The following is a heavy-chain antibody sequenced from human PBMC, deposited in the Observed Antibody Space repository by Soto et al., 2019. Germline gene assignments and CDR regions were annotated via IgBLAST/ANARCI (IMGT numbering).Heavy chain of an antibody. V-gene: IGHV3-30-3*01. D-gene: IGHD2-21*02. CDR1: GFTFSSYA. Sequence: GGSLRLSCAASGFTFSSYAMHWVRQAPGKGLEWVAVISYDGSNKYYADSVKGRFTISRDNSKNTLYLQMNSLRAEDTAVYYCARDDFNYYFDYWGQGTLGTVSS. CDR2: ISYDGSNK. CDR3: ARDDFNYYFDY. J-gene: IGHJ4*02.